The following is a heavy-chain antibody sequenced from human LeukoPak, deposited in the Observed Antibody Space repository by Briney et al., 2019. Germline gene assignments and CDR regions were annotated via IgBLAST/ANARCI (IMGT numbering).Heavy chain of an antibody. CDR2: IYYSGST. V-gene: IGHV4-39*01. CDR3: ARQGVRSSSRKG. J-gene: IGHJ4*02. CDR1: GGSISSSSYY. Sequence: SETLSLTSTVSGGSISSSSYYWGWIRQPRGKGLGWIGSIYYSGSTYYNPSLKSQVTISVDSSKNQFSLKLSSVTAADTAVYYCARQGVRSSSRKGWGQGTLVTVSS. D-gene: IGHD6-13*01.